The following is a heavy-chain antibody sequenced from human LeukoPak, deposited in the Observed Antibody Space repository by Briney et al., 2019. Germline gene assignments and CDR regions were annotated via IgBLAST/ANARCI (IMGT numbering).Heavy chain of an antibody. CDR3: ARRGSGNGDTYAGMDV. CDR2: IYYSGNT. CDR1: GGSISIDTFY. D-gene: IGHD2-21*02. Sequence: SETLSLTCTVSGGSISIDTFYWGWIRQPPGKGLEWIGSIYYSGNTYYNPSVETRVTISVDTSKNQFSLRLSSVTAADTAVYYCARRGSGNGDTYAGMDVWGQGTTVTASS. V-gene: IGHV4-39*01. J-gene: IGHJ6*02.